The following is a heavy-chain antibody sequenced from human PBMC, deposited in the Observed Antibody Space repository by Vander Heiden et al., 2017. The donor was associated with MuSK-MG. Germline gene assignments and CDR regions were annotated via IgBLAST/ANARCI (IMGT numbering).Heavy chain of an antibody. V-gene: IGHV1-69*06. J-gene: IGHJ5*02. CDR1: GGPFSSYA. CDR2: IIPIFGTA. D-gene: IGHD6-19*01. CDR3: ASSLRRAVAGNNWFDP. Sequence: QVQLVQSGAEVKKPGSSVTVSCKASGGPFSSYAISWVRQAPGQGLEWMGGIIPIFGTANYAQKFQGRVTITADKSTSTADMERSSMRSEETAVYYCASSLRRAVAGNNWFDPWGQGTLVTVSS.